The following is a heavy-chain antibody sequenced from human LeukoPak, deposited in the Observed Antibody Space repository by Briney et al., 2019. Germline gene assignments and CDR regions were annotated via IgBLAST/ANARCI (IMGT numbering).Heavy chain of an antibody. CDR1: GFTFSSYS. CDR3: ANDCYGSGSYYNLFGY. D-gene: IGHD3-10*01. Sequence: PGGSLRLSCAASGFTFSSYSMNWVRQAPGKGLEWVSYISSRSGTIYYAESVKGRFTISRDNSKNTVYLQMNSLRAEDTAVYYCANDCYGSGSYYNLFGYWGQGTLVTVSS. J-gene: IGHJ4*02. CDR2: ISSRSGTI. V-gene: IGHV3-48*01.